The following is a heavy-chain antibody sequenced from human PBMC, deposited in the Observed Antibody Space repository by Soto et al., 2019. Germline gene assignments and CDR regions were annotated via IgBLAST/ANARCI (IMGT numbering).Heavy chain of an antibody. CDR3: ARGQPYYYDSSGYYWFSEYFDY. D-gene: IGHD3-22*01. CDR1: GGSISSYY. Sequence: PSETLSLTCSVSGGSISSYYWSWIRQPPGKGLEWIGEINHSGSTNYNPSLKSRVTISVDTSKNQFSLKLSSVTAADTAVYYCARGQPYYYDSSGYYWFSEYFDYWGQGTLVTVSS. V-gene: IGHV4-59*12. CDR2: INHSGST. J-gene: IGHJ4*02.